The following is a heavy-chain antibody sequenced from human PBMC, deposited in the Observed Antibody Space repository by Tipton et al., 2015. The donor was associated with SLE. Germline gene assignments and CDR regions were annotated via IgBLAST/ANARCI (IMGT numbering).Heavy chain of an antibody. CDR3: ARVLIVPYGMDV. V-gene: IGHV3-21*01. CDR2: ISSSSSYI. Sequence: SLRLSCAASGFTFSSYSMNWVRQAPGKGLEWVSSISSSSSYIYYADSVKGRFTISRDNSKNTLYLQMNSLRAEDTAVYYCARVLIVPYGMDVWGQGTTVTVSS. CDR1: GFTFSSYS. J-gene: IGHJ6*02. D-gene: IGHD2-21*01.